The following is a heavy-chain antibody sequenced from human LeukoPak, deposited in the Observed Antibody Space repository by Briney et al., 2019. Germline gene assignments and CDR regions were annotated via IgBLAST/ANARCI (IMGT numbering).Heavy chain of an antibody. CDR2: MKEDGSKQ. J-gene: IGHJ4*02. Sequence: GGSLRLSCAASGFTFSDYYMSWIRQAPGKGLEWVANMKEDGSKQYYVDSVKGRFTISRDNAKNSLYLQMNSLRVEDTAVYYCARILTGYDAFDYWGQGTLVTVSS. V-gene: IGHV3-7*01. D-gene: IGHD3-9*01. CDR3: ARILTGYDAFDY. CDR1: GFTFSDYY.